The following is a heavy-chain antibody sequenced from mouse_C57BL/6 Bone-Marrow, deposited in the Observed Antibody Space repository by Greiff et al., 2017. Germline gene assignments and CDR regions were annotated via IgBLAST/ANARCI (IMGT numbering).Heavy chain of an antibody. CDR2: IYPGGGYT. V-gene: IGHV1-63*01. J-gene: IGHJ2*01. CDR1: GYTFTNYW. CDR3: ASIYYDYFDY. D-gene: IGHD2-4*01. Sequence: QVQLQQSGAELVRPGTSVKMSCKASGYTFTNYWIGWAKQRPGHGLEWIGDIYPGGGYTNYNEKFKGKATLTADKSSSTAYMQFSSLTSEDSAIYYCASIYYDYFDYWGQGTTLTVSS.